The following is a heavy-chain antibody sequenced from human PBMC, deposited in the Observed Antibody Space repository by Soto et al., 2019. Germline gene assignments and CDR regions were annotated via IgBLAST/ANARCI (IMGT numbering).Heavy chain of an antibody. CDR3: ARLSYLDY. CDR1: GFSFGSYA. V-gene: IGHV3-23*01. CDR2: ISGSDGKT. J-gene: IGHJ4*02. Sequence: DVQLWESGGGLVQPGGSLRLSCAASGFSFGSYALSWVRQAPGKGLEWVSTISGSDGKTFYADSVKGRFSISRDTSQSTLYLQMNRLGGDDTAMYYRARLSYLDYWGQGTRVTVSS.